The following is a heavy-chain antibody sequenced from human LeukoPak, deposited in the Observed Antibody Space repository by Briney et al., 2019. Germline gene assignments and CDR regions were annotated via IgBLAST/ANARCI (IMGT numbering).Heavy chain of an antibody. D-gene: IGHD6-13*01. CDR2: VSGSGDRM. CDR3: AKAAAAPGLDF. CDR1: GFTSSSYA. Sequence: GGSLRLSCAASGFTSSSYALNWVRQAPGKGLEWVATVSGSGDRMYHADSVKGRFTISRDNSKNTIYLQMNSLRAEDTALYYCAKAAAAPGLDFWGQGTLVTVSS. J-gene: IGHJ4*02. V-gene: IGHV3-23*01.